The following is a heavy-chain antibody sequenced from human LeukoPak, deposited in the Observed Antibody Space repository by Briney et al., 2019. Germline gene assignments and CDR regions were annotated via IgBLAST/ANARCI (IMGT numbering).Heavy chain of an antibody. D-gene: IGHD1-7*01. CDR1: GFTFTSYA. CDR2: ISGSGGTT. CDR3: AKGGNYAPLDY. V-gene: IGHV3-23*01. J-gene: IGHJ4*02. Sequence: GGSLRLSCAASGFTFTSYAMTWVRQAPGKGLEWVSAISGSGGTTIYADSVKGRLTISRDNSKNTLFPQMSGLRADDTAVYYCAKGGNYAPLDYWGQGALVTVSS.